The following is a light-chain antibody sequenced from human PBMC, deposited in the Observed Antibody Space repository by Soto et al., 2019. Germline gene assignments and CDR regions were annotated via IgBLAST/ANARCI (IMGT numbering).Light chain of an antibody. CDR2: EDN. J-gene: IGLJ3*02. CDR1: SGSIASNY. Sequence: NFMLTQPHSVSESPGKTVIISCTRSSGSIASNYVQWYQQRPGSSPTTVIYEDNQRPSGVPDRFSGSMDSSSNSASLTISGLETEDEADYFCQSYDATNQVFGGGTKLTVL. CDR3: QSYDATNQV. V-gene: IGLV6-57*01.